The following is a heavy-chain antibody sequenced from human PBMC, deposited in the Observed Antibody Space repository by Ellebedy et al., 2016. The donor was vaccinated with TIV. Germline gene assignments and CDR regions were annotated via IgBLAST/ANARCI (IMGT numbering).Heavy chain of an antibody. V-gene: IGHV3-66*01. D-gene: IGHD3-3*01. Sequence: GESLKISCEASGFTVSSNYMNWVRQAPGKGLEWVSVIYSGGSSSYAESVRGRFTVSRDNSKNTVYLQMNSLRAEDTAVYYCAKFLGGLSGGLRNPVWGQGTLVTVSS. J-gene: IGHJ4*02. CDR1: GFTVSSNY. CDR2: IYSGGSS. CDR3: AKFLGGLSGGLRNPV.